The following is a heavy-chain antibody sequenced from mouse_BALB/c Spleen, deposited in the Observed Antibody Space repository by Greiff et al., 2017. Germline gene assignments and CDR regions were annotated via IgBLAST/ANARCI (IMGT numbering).Heavy chain of an antibody. CDR3: TRKGDYGNHWYFDV. D-gene: IGHD2-1*01. CDR1: GFTFSNYW. CDR2: IRLKSNNYAT. Sequence: EVKLMESGGGLVQPGGSMKLSCVASGFTFSNYWMNWVRQSPEKGLEWVAEIRLKSNNYATHYAESVKGRFTISRDDSKSSVYLQMNNLRAEDTGIYYCTRKGDYGNHWYFDVWGAGTTVTVSS. V-gene: IGHV6-6*02. J-gene: IGHJ1*01.